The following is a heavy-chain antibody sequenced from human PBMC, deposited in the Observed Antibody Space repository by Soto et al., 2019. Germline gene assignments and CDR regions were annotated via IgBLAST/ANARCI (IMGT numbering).Heavy chain of an antibody. CDR2: IYWDGDK. CDR3: AHRATMTIFGLIIDNGIWFDP. Sequence: QINLIESGPTLVKPTQTLTLTCTFSGFSLSTSGAAVGWVRQPPGRALEWLALIYWDGDKRYNASLGNRLTNTKHTSMNQVVLTLTNVDPADTATYYCAHRATMTIFGLIIDNGIWFDPWGQGTRVIVSS. J-gene: IGHJ5*02. V-gene: IGHV2-5*02. CDR1: GFSLSTSGAA. D-gene: IGHD3-3*01.